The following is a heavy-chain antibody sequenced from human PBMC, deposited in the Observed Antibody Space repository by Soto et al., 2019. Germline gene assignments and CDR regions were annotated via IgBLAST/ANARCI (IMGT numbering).Heavy chain of an antibody. CDR1: GDSISSPVYY. V-gene: IGHV4-30-4*01. Sequence: SETLSLTCTVSGDSISSPVYYWSWLRQPPGKGLEWIGYIFYRGSTYYDPSHKSRVTISLDTSKNQFSLKLSSVTAADTAVYYCARVFYDIPNNWFDPWGQGTLVTVSS. CDR3: ARVFYDIPNNWFDP. J-gene: IGHJ5*02. D-gene: IGHD3-22*01. CDR2: IFYRGST.